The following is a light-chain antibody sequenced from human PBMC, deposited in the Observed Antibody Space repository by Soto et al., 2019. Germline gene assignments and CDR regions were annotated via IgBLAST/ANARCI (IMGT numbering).Light chain of an antibody. CDR1: GSDVGGYDL. CDR2: DVS. CDR3: CSFAGTYTVV. V-gene: IGLV2-11*01. J-gene: IGLJ2*01. Sequence: QSALTQPRSVSGSPGQSVTISCTGTGSDVGGYDLVSWYQQHPGKAPKLMIYDVSKRPSGVPDRFSGSKSGNTASLTISGLQADDEGDYYCCSFAGTYTVVFGGGTKLTVL.